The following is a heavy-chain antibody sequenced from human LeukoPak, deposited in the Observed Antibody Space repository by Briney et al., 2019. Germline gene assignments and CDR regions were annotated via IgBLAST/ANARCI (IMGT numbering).Heavy chain of an antibody. V-gene: IGHV4-59*01. Sequence: SETLSLTCTVSGGSISSYSWSWIRPPPGKGLEWIGYIYYSGSTNYNPSLKSRVTISVDTSKNQFSLKLSSVTAADTAVYYCARANVYYYYGMDVWGQGTTVTVSS. CDR2: IYYSGST. CDR1: GGSISSYS. CDR3: ARANVYYYYGMDV. J-gene: IGHJ6*02.